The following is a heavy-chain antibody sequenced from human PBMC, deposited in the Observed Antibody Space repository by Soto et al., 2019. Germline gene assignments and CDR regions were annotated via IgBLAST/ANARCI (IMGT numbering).Heavy chain of an antibody. CDR3: ARDVGYGDYDAFDI. CDR2: IWYDGSNK. V-gene: IGHV3-33*01. CDR1: GFTFSSYG. Sequence: GGSLRLSCAASGFTFSSYGMHWVRQAPGKGLEWVAVIWYDGSNKYYADSVKGRFTISRDNSKNTLYLQMNSLRAEDTAVYYCARDVGYGDYDAFDIWGQGTMVT. J-gene: IGHJ3*02. D-gene: IGHD4-17*01.